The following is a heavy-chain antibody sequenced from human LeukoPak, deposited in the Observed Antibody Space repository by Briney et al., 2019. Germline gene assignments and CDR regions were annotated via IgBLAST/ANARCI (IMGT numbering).Heavy chain of an antibody. CDR1: GFPFSTYA. D-gene: IGHD5-18*01. CDR2: INSGGDST. J-gene: IGHJ5*02. Sequence: GSLRLSCAASGFPFSTYAMTWVRQTPGRGLEWGSSINSGGDSTYYADSVKGRFTISRDNSKNTLFLQMNSLRAEDTAVYYCAKGGDNVVDTNWLDAWGQGTLVTVSS. V-gene: IGHV3-23*01. CDR3: AKGGDNVVDTNWLDA.